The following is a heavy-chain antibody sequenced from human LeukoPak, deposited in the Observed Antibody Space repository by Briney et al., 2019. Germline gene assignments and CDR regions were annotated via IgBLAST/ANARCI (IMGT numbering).Heavy chain of an antibody. Sequence: ASVKVSCKTSGYTFSTYYMHWVRQARGQGLEWMGILNPSNGRTSYAQKLQGRVTMTRDMSTTTVYMELSSLRSEDMAVYYCARGTGSAMVNFFDYWGQGTLVTVSS. CDR1: GYTFSTYY. CDR3: ARGTGSAMVNFFDY. CDR2: LNPSNGRT. D-gene: IGHD5-18*01. J-gene: IGHJ4*02. V-gene: IGHV1-46*01.